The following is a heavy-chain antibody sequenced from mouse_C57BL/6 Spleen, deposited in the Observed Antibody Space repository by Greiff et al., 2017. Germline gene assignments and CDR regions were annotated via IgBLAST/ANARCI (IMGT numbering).Heavy chain of an antibody. V-gene: IGHV1-81*01. J-gene: IGHJ2*01. Sequence: VQLQESGAELARPGASVKLSCKASGYTFTSYGISWVKQRTGQGLEWIGEIYPRSGNTYYNEKFKGKATLTADKSSSTAYMELRSLTSEDSAVYFCARTYYYGSSWYYFDYWGQGTTLTVSS. CDR1: GYTFTSYG. D-gene: IGHD1-1*01. CDR3: ARTYYYGSSWYYFDY. CDR2: IYPRSGNT.